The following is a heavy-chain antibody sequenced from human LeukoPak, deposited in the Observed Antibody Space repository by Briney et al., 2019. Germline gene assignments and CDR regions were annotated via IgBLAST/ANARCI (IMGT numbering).Heavy chain of an antibody. CDR1: GGSISSYY. CDR2: IYYSGST. V-gene: IGHV4-59*01. D-gene: IGHD1-26*01. CDR3: ASGSYYFDY. Sequence: SETLSLTCTVSGGSISSYYWSWIRQPPGKGLEWIGYIYYSGSTKYNPSLKCRVTISVDTSKNQVSLKLSSVTAADTAVYYCASGSYYFDYWGQGTLVTVSS. J-gene: IGHJ4*02.